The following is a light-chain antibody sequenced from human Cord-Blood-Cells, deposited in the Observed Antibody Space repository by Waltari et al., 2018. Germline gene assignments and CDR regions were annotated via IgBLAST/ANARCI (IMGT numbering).Light chain of an antibody. CDR2: GNS. CDR3: QSYDSSLSGYV. V-gene: IGLV1-40*01. CDR1: SSNIGAGYD. Sequence: QSVLTQPPSVSGAPGQRVTISCTGSSSNIGAGYDVHWYQQLPGTAPKLLIYGNSHRPSGVPGRFSDSKSGTSASLAITGLQAEDEADYYCQSYDSSLSGYVFGTGTKVTVL. J-gene: IGLJ1*01.